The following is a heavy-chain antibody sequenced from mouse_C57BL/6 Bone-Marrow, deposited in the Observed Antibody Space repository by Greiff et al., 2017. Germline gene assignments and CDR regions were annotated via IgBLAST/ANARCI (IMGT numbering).Heavy chain of an antibody. CDR2: IYPRSGNT. Sequence: QVHVKQSGAELARPGASVKLSCKASGYTFTSYGISWVKQRTGQGLAWIGEIYPRSGNTYYNEKFKGKATLTADKSSSTAYMELRSLTSEDSAVYFCARHWDLYWGQGTLVTVSA. V-gene: IGHV1-81*01. D-gene: IGHD4-1*01. CDR3: ARHWDLY. J-gene: IGHJ3*01. CDR1: GYTFTSYG.